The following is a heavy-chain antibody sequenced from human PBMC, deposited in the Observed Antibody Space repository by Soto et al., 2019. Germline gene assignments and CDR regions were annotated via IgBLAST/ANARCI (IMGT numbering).Heavy chain of an antibody. CDR1: GDSISSGNKY. CDR3: ARDWVHERSFDP. Sequence: PSETLSVTCTVSGDSISSGNKYWGWIRQPPGKGLEWIGYIFYSGTTYYNPSLKGRITISIDTPKNQFSLRLTSVTAADTAVYYCARDWVHERSFDPWGQGTLVTVSS. V-gene: IGHV4-30-4*01. CDR2: IFYSGTT. D-gene: IGHD1-1*01. J-gene: IGHJ5*02.